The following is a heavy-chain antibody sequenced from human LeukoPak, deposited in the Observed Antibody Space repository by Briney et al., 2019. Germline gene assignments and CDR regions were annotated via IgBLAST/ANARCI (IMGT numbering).Heavy chain of an antibody. CDR3: ARRDGYCSSTSCYADYYYGMDV. J-gene: IGHJ6*02. V-gene: IGHV5-51*01. D-gene: IGHD2-2*01. CDR2: IYPGDSDT. Sequence: GESLKISCKGSGYSFTSYWIGWVRQMPGKGLEWMGIIYPGDSDTKYSPSFQGQVTISADKSISTAYLQWSSLKASDTAMYYCARRDGYCSSTSCYADYYYGMDVWGQGTTVTVSS. CDR1: GYSFTSYW.